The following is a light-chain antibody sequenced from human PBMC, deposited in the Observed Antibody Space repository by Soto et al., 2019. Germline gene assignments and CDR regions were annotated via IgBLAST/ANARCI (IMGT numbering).Light chain of an antibody. CDR3: QQYGSSPIT. J-gene: IGKJ5*01. V-gene: IGKV3-20*01. CDR1: QSVSSSY. Sequence: EIVLTQSPGTLSLSPGERATLSCRASQSVSSSYLAWYQPKSGQAPRLLIYGASSRATGIPDRFSGSGSGTDFTLTISRLEPVDFAAYYCQQYGSSPITFGQATKVEIK. CDR2: GAS.